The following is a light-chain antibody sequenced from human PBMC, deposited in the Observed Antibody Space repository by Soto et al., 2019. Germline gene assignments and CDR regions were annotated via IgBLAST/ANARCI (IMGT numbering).Light chain of an antibody. Sequence: QAVVTQPPSASGTPGQTVTISSSGSSSNIGTSYVFWYQHLPGTAPKLLIYGNNQRPSGVPDRFSGSRSGTSASLAISGLRPEDEADYYCAVWDDSLSGVVFGGGTKLTVL. V-gene: IGLV1-47*01. CDR2: GNN. CDR1: SSNIGTSY. J-gene: IGLJ3*02. CDR3: AVWDDSLSGVV.